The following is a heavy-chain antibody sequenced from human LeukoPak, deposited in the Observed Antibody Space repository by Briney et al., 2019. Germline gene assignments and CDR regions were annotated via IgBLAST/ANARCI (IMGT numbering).Heavy chain of an antibody. V-gene: IGHV1-24*01. Sequence: VSEKVSCKVSGYTLTEISLHWVRQAPGKGLEWMGGFDREDGETMYAQKFQGRVTMTEDTSTDTAFMELSSLRSEDTAVYYCATVGYSYGAFDYWGQGTLVIVSS. D-gene: IGHD5-18*01. CDR1: GYTLTEIS. CDR3: ATVGYSYGAFDY. CDR2: FDREDGET. J-gene: IGHJ4*02.